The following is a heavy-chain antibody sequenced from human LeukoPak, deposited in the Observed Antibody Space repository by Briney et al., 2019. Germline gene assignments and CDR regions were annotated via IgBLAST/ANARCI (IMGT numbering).Heavy chain of an antibody. V-gene: IGHV3-23*01. CDR2: IFPSGGEI. CDR1: GFTFSTFA. Sequence: GGCLRLSCAASGFTFSTFAMIWVRQPPGKGLEWVSSIFPSGGEIHYADSVRGRFTISRDNSKSTLSLQMNSLRAEDTAIYYCATYRQVLLPFESWGQGTLVTVSS. J-gene: IGHJ4*02. D-gene: IGHD2-8*02. CDR3: ATYRQVLLPFES.